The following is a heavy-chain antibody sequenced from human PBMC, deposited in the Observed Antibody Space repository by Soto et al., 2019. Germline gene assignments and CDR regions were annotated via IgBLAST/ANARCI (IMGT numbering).Heavy chain of an antibody. CDR1: GGTFSSYA. V-gene: IGHV1-69*13. D-gene: IGHD6-6*01. J-gene: IGHJ4*02. CDR2: IIPIFGTA. Sequence: ASVKVSCKASGGTFSSYAISWVRQAPGQGLEWMGGIIPIFGTANYAQKFQGRVTITADESTSTAYMELSSLRSEDTAVHYCARSGYSISYFDYWGQGTLVTVSS. CDR3: ARSGYSISYFDY.